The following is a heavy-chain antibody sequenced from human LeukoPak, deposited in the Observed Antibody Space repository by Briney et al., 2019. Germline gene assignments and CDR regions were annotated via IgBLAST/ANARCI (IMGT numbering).Heavy chain of an antibody. CDR3: ARAPQPNYFDY. J-gene: IGHJ4*02. Sequence: SETLSLTCTVSGGSISSYYWSWIRQPPGKGLEWIGYIYYSGSTNYDPSLKSRVTISVDTSKNQFSLKLSSVTAADTAVYYCARAPQPNYFDYWGQGTLVTVSS. CDR2: IYYSGST. CDR1: GGSISSYY. V-gene: IGHV4-59*01.